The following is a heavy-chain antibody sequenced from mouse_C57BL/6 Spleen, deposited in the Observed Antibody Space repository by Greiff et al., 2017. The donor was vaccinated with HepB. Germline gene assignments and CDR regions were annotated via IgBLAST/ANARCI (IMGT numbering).Heavy chain of an antibody. V-gene: IGHV1-50*01. CDR3: ASYYSNSSYAMDY. D-gene: IGHD2-5*01. J-gene: IGHJ4*01. CDR1: GYTFTSYW. CDR2: IDPSDSYT. Sequence: VQLQQPGAELVKPGASVKLSCKASGYTFTSYWMQWVKQRPGQGLEWIGEIDPSDSYTNYNQKFKGKATLTVDTSSSTAYMQLSSLTSEDSAVYYCASYYSNSSYAMDYWGQGTSVTVSS.